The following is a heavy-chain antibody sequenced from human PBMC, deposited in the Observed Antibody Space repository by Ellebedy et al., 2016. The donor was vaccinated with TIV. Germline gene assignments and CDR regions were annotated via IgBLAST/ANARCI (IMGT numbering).Heavy chain of an antibody. CDR3: ARDRGGTRGDYFDY. V-gene: IGHV4-59*01. CDR1: GGSISSYY. Sequence: MPGGSLRPSCHVPGGSISSYYWSWIPQPPGRGLEWIGYVYHSGSTCYNPSLKSRATISVDTSKSQFSLKRSSVTAADTAVYYCARDRGGTRGDYFDYWGQGTRVTVSS. CDR2: VYHSGST. D-gene: IGHD3-10*01. J-gene: IGHJ4*02.